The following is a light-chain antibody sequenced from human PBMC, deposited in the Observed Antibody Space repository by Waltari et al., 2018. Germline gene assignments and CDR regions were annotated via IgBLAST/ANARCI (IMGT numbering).Light chain of an antibody. CDR2: DVT. Sequence: QSALTQPRSVSGSPGQSVTISCTGTSSYVGGYNYVSWYQQNPGKPPKLMIYDVTKRPSGVPDRFSGSKSGNTASLTISGLQAEDEADYYCCSYAGSYTLGVFGGGTKLTVL. CDR1: SSYVGGYNY. V-gene: IGLV2-11*01. CDR3: CSYAGSYTLGV. J-gene: IGLJ2*01.